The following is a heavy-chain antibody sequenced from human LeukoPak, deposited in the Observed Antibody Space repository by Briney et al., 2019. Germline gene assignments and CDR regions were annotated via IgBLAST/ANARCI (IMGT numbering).Heavy chain of an antibody. CDR2: ISYDGSNK. Sequence: PGRSLRLSCAASGFTFSSYGMHWARQAPGKGLEWVAVISYDGSNKYYADSVKGRFTISRDNSKNTLYLQMNSLRAEDTAVYYCANYYYDSTSYPYWGQGTLVTVSS. CDR3: ANYYYDSTSYPY. CDR1: GFTFSSYG. D-gene: IGHD3-22*01. J-gene: IGHJ4*02. V-gene: IGHV3-30*18.